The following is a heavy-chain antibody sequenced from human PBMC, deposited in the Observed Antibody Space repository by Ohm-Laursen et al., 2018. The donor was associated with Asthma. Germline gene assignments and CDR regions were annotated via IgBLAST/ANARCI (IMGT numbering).Heavy chain of an antibody. D-gene: IGHD3-22*01. V-gene: IGHV3-48*04. CDR2: ISSSGSTI. Sequence: SLRLSCTASGFTFSSYSMNWVRQAPGKGLEWVSYISSSGSTIYYADSVKGRFTISRDNAKNSLYLQMNSLRAEDTAVYYCAREGVNYYDSSGYLEYWGQGTLVTVSS. J-gene: IGHJ4*02. CDR3: AREGVNYYDSSGYLEY. CDR1: GFTFSSYS.